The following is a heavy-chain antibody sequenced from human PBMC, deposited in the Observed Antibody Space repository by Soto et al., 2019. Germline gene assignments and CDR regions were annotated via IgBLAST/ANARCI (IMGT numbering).Heavy chain of an antibody. V-gene: IGHV4-30-2*01. Sequence: QLQLQESGAGLVKPSQTLSLTCAVSGGSISSGGYSWSWIRQPPGKGLAWIGYIYHSGGTYYNPSIKSRVTISVDRSKNQFSLKLSSVTAADTAVYYCARGNFGVVIMGFDYVGQGTLFTVSS. CDR3: ARGNFGVVIMGFDY. CDR2: IYHSGGT. CDR1: GGSISSGGYS. D-gene: IGHD3-3*01. J-gene: IGHJ4*02.